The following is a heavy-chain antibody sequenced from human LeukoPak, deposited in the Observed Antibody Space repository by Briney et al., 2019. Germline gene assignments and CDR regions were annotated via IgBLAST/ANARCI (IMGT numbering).Heavy chain of an antibody. CDR1: GGTFSSYA. V-gene: IGHV1-69*13. J-gene: IGHJ4*02. CDR2: IIPIFGTA. CDR3: ASSTLHHFDY. Sequence: ASVKVSCKASGGTFSSYAISWVRQAPGQGLEWMGGIIPIFGTANYAQKFQGRVTITADESTSTAYMELSSLRSEDTAVYYCASSTLHHFDYWGQGTLVTVSS.